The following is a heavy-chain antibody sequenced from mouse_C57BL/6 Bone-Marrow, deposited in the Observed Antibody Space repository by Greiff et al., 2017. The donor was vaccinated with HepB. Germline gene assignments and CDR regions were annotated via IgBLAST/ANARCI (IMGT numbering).Heavy chain of an antibody. Sequence: VQLQQSGAELVKPGASVKLSCKASGYTFTSYWITWVKQRPGQGLEWIGDIYPGSGSTNYNEKFKSKATLTVDTSSSTAYMQLSSLTSEDSAVYYGARGGFYAGNSYGYWYFDVGGWGTGVTVTS. D-gene: IGHD1-1*01. CDR2: IYPGSGST. CDR1: GYTFTSYW. CDR3: ARGGFYAGNSYGYWYFDV. J-gene: IGHJ1*01. V-gene: IGHV1-55*01.